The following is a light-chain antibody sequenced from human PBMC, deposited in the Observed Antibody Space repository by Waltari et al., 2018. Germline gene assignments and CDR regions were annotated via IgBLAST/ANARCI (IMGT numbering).Light chain of an antibody. J-gene: IGKJ2*01. CDR2: GAS. Sequence: VLTQSPGTLSLSPGERATLSCRASQRLTKNYLAWYQQKPGQAPRLLIYGASSRAAGIPDRISGSGAGTDVALTISRLEPEDAAVYYCKQYGSSILYTFGQGTKLEIQ. CDR3: KQYGSSILYT. CDR1: QRLTKNY. V-gene: IGKV3-20*01.